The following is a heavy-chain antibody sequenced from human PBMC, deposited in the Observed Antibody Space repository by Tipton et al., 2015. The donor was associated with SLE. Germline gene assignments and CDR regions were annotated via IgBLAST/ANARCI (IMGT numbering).Heavy chain of an antibody. Sequence: QVQLVQSGAEVKKPGASVKVSCKASGYTFSNYYIHWVRQAPGQGLEWMGIINSGGGATSYAQKFQGRVTVARDTSTSTVYMELSSLRSEDTAIYYCARDRDWYYGPAPDYWGQGTLLTVSS. CDR1: GYTFSNYY. CDR3: ARDRDWYYGPAPDY. CDR2: INSGGGAT. D-gene: IGHD1-7*01. J-gene: IGHJ4*02. V-gene: IGHV1-46*01.